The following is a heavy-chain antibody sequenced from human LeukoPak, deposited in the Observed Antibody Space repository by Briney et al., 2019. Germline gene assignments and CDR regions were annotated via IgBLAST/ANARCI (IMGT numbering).Heavy chain of an antibody. CDR2: INHSGST. J-gene: IGHJ4*02. V-gene: IGHV4-34*01. CDR1: GGSFSGYY. Sequence: SETLSLTCAVYGGSFSGYYWSWIRQPPGKGLEWIGEINHSGSTNYNPSLKSRVTISVDTSKNQFSLKLSSVTAADTAVYYCASRRIQLRLNDYWGQGTLVTVSS. CDR3: ASRRIQLRLNDY. D-gene: IGHD5-18*01.